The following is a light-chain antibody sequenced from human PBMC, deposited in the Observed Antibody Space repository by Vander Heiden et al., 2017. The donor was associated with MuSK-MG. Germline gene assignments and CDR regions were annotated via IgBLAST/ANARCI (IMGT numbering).Light chain of an antibody. V-gene: IGLV2-11*01. CDR2: DVF. J-gene: IGLJ3*02. Sequence: QSALTQPRSVSRSPGQSVTMSCTGTNSDIGIYNYVSWYQQYPGKAPKLIIYDVFKRPSGVPDRFSGSKSGNTASLTVSGLQADDEADYYCCSYVGSYSWVFGGGTQLAVL. CDR1: NSDIGIYNY. CDR3: CSYVGSYSWV.